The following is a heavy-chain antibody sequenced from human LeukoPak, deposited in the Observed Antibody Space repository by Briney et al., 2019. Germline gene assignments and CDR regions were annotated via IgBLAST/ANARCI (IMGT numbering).Heavy chain of an antibody. Sequence: GGSLRLSCAASGFTFSSYAMSWVRQAPGKGLEWVSAISGSGGSTYYADSVKGRFTISRDNSKNTLYLQMNSLRAGDTAVYYCAKPPVLRFLEWFTYVDYWGQGTLVTVSS. CDR2: ISGSGGST. V-gene: IGHV3-23*01. J-gene: IGHJ4*02. CDR1: GFTFSSYA. D-gene: IGHD3-3*01. CDR3: AKPPVLRFLEWFTYVDY.